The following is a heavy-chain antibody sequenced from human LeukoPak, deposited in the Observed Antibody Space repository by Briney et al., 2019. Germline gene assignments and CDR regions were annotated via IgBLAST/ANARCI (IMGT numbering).Heavy chain of an antibody. CDR3: ARAVHYYDRLDY. V-gene: IGHV4-59*01. CDR1: GFTFSDYG. Sequence: GSLRLSCTASGFTFSDYGIHWVRQPPGKGLEWIGYIYYSGSTNYNPSLKSRVTISVDTSKNQFSLKLSSVTAADTAVYYCARAVHYYDRLDYWGQGTLVTVSS. D-gene: IGHD3-22*01. J-gene: IGHJ4*02. CDR2: IYYSGST.